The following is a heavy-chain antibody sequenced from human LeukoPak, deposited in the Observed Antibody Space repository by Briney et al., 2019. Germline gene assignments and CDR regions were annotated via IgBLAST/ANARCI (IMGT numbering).Heavy chain of an antibody. CDR3: ARVRRGVVTPIGYWFDP. D-gene: IGHD4-23*01. V-gene: IGHV4-61*02. CDR2: IYTSGST. J-gene: IGHJ5*02. Sequence: SQTLSLTCTVSGGSISSGSYYWSWIRQPAGKGLEWIGRIYTSGSTNYNPSLKSRVTISVDTSKNQFSLKLSSVTAADTAVYYCARVRRGVVTPIGYWFDPWGQGTLVTVSS. CDR1: GGSISSGSYY.